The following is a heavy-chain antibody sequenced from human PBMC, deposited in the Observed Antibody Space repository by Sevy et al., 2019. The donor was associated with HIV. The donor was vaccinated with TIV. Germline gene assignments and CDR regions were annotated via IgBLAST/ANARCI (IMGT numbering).Heavy chain of an antibody. Sequence: GGSLRLSCAASGFTFSSYSMNWVRQAPGKGLEWVSYISSSSSTIYYADSVKGRFTISRGNAKNSLYLQMNSLRAEDTAVYYCAAEYCSSTSCYAGYYYGMDVWGQGTTVTVSS. D-gene: IGHD2-2*01. J-gene: IGHJ6*02. CDR2: ISSSSSTI. CDR3: AAEYCSSTSCYAGYYYGMDV. V-gene: IGHV3-48*01. CDR1: GFTFSSYS.